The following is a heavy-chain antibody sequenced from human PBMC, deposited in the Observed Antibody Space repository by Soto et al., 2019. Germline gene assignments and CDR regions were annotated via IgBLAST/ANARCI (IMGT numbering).Heavy chain of an antibody. J-gene: IGHJ4*02. V-gene: IGHV4-39*01. CDR2: IYYSGST. CDR3: ASTPAAIRSYYFDY. CDR1: GGSISSSSYY. D-gene: IGHD2-2*01. Sequence: PSETLSLTCTVSGGSISSSSYYWGWIRQPPGKGLEWIGSIYYSGSTYYNPSLKSRVTISVDTSKNQFSLKLSSVTAADPAVYYCASTPAAIRSYYFDYWGQGTLVTVSS.